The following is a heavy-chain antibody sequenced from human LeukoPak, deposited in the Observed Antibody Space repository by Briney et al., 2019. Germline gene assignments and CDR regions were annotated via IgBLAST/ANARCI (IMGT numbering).Heavy chain of an antibody. D-gene: IGHD3-3*01. Sequence: SETLSLTCAVYGGSLSGYYWSWIRQPPGKGLEWIGEINHSGSTNYNPSLKSRVTISVDTSKNPFSLKLSFVTAADTAVYYCARLEGPYYYMDVWGKGTTVTVSS. CDR2: INHSGST. J-gene: IGHJ6*03. CDR3: ARLEGPYYYMDV. CDR1: GGSLSGYY. V-gene: IGHV4-34*01.